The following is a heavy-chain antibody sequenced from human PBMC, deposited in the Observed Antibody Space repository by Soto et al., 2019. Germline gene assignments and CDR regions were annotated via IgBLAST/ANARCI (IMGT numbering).Heavy chain of an antibody. CDR2: IWYDGSNK. CDR1: GFTFSSYG. CDR3: ARGTGVGSYYFDY. D-gene: IGHD7-27*01. V-gene: IGHV3-33*01. Sequence: QVQLVESGGGVVQPGRSLRLSCAASGFTFSSYGMHWVRQAPGKGLEWVAVIWYDGSNKYYADSVKGRFTISRDNSKNTLYLQMNSLRAEDTAGYDCARGTGVGSYYFDYWGPGTLVTGSS. J-gene: IGHJ4*02.